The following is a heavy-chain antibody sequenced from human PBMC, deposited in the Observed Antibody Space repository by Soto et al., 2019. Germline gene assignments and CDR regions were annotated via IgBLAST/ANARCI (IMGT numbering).Heavy chain of an antibody. V-gene: IGHV1-18*01. CDR1: GYPFSNFD. Sequence: QVQLAQSGAEVKKPGASAKVSCRASGYPFSNFDVSWVRQAPGQGLEWMGWISSDNVDADPAQNFQGRLTLTIDRSTSTAYMDLNTLRSDDTAVYFCAFGSGSLAFWGQGTQVTVSS. CDR2: ISSDNVDA. CDR3: AFGSGSLAF. J-gene: IGHJ4*02. D-gene: IGHD3-10*01.